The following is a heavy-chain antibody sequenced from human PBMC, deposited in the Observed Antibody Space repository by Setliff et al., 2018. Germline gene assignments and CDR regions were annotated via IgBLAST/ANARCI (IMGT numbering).Heavy chain of an antibody. CDR3: ARGSLSGTTYPSDY. J-gene: IGHJ4*02. CDR1: GFTFSSYW. V-gene: IGHV3-74*01. D-gene: IGHD1-7*01. Sequence: GGSLRLSCAASGFTFSSYWMHWVRQAPGKGLVWVSRINSDGSSTSYADSVKGRFTVSRDNAKNSLYLQLDSLTADDTAVYYCARGSLSGTTYPSDYWGQGTLVTVSS. CDR2: INSDGSST.